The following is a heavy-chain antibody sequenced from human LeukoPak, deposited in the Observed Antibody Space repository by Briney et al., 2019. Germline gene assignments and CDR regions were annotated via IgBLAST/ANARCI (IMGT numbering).Heavy chain of an antibody. CDR2: IYYSGST. CDR1: GGSISSYY. V-gene: IGHV4-59*05. Sequence: PSETLSLTCTVSGGSISSYYWSWIRQPPGTGLEWIGSIYYSGSTYYNPSLQSRVTISVDTSKNQFSLKLSSVTAADTAVYYCATAEYCSNTSCYANNRFDPWGQGTLVTVSS. D-gene: IGHD2-2*01. J-gene: IGHJ5*02. CDR3: ATAEYCSNTSCYANNRFDP.